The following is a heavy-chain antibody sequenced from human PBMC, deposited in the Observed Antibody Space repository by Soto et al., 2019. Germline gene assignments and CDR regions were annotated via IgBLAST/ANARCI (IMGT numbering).Heavy chain of an antibody. J-gene: IGHJ2*01. CDR3: ARLLLSSGWYDYWSFVL. D-gene: IGHD6-19*01. V-gene: IGHV3-74*01. CDR2: INSDGSST. CDR1: GVTFSSYW. Sequence: EVQLVESGGGLVQPGGSLRLSCAASGVTFSSYWMHWVRQAPGKGLVWVSRINSDGSSTSYADSVKGRFTISRDNAKNTLYLQMNSLGAEDTAVYYCARLLLSSGWYDYWSFVLWGRGSLVTVCS.